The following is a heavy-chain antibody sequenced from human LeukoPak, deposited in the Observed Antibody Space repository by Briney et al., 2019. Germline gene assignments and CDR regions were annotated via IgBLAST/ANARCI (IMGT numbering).Heavy chain of an antibody. CDR2: IIPIFGTA. J-gene: IGHJ5*02. Sequence: WASVKVSCKASGGTFSSYAISWVRQAPGQGLEWMGGIIPIFGTANYAQKFQGRVTITADKSTSTAYMELSSLRSEDTAVYYCARDLSYYDSSGPTGIYNWFDPWGQGTLVTVSS. V-gene: IGHV1-69*06. CDR3: ARDLSYYDSSGPTGIYNWFDP. CDR1: GGTFSSYA. D-gene: IGHD3-22*01.